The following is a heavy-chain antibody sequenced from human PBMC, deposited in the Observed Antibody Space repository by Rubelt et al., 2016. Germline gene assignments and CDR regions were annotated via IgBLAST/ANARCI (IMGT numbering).Heavy chain of an antibody. CDR3: ATDRADGYNPLGGY. V-gene: IGHV1-2*02. J-gene: IGHJ4*02. D-gene: IGHD5-24*01. CDR1: TGYY. CDR2: INPNSGGT. Sequence: TGYYMHWVRQAPGQGLEWMGWINPNSGGTNYAQKFQGRVTMTRDTSISTAYMELSRLRSDDTAVYYCATDRADGYNPLGGYWGQGTLVTVSS.